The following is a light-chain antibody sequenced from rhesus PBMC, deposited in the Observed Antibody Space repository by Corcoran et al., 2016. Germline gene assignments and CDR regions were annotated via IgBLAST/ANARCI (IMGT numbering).Light chain of an antibody. V-gene: IGKV1-69*01. CDR3: QHHANSPFT. CDR1: QDINNW. Sequence: DIQMTQSPSSLSASVGDRVTITCRASQDINNWLAWYQQKPGKAPKLLIYRASNLETGVPSRFSGSGSRTDFSLTIRSLQPEDIATYYCQHHANSPFTFGPGTKLDIK. CDR2: RAS. J-gene: IGKJ3*01.